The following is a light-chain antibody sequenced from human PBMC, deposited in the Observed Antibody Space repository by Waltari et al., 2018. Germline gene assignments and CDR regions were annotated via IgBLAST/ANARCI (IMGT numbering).Light chain of an antibody. CDR2: DDG. CDR1: KIGSKN. CDR3: QVWDSGSDHYV. V-gene: IGLV3-21*02. J-gene: IGLJ1*01. Sequence: SYVLTQPPSVSVAPGQTARLTCEGNKIGSKNVHWYQHKPGQAPVLVVYDDGDRPSGIPERFSGSNSGNTATLTISRVEAGDEADYYCQVWDSGSDHYVFGTVTTVTVL.